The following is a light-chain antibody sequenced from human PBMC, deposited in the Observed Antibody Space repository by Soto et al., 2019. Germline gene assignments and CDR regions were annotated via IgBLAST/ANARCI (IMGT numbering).Light chain of an antibody. Sequence: EIVLTQSPNSLRVSPGEVATHSCGSIQSVTSTIAWYQQKRGQAPRLLIYAASTRATGVPARFSGSGSGTEFTLTISSLQSEDFAVYYCQQYNNWPPITFGQGTRLEMK. J-gene: IGKJ5*01. CDR1: QSVTST. V-gene: IGKV3D-15*01. CDR2: AAS. CDR3: QQYNNWPPIT.